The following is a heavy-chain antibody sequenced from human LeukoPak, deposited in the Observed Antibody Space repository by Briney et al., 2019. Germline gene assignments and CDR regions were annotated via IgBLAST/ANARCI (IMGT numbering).Heavy chain of an antibody. CDR3: ARDATIFGVVIIPVDY. CDR2: ISAYNGNT. V-gene: IGHV1-18*01. D-gene: IGHD3-3*01. J-gene: IGHJ4*02. CDR1: GYTFTSYG. Sequence: EASVKVSCKASGYTFTSYGISWVRQAPGQGLKWMGWISAYNGNTNYAQKLQGRVTMTTDTSTSTAYMELRSLRSDDTAVYYCARDATIFGVVIIPVDYWGQGTLVTVSS.